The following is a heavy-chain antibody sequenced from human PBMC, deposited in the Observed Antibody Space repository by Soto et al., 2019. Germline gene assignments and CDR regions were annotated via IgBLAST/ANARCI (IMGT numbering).Heavy chain of an antibody. J-gene: IGHJ6*03. Sequence: ASVKVSCKASGYTFTSYDINWVRQATGQGLEWMGWMNPNSGNTGYAQKFQGRVTMTRNTSISTAYMELSSLRSEDTAVYYCARAAPLPSGSYYNAMTYYMDVWGKGPTVTVAS. V-gene: IGHV1-8*01. CDR1: GYTFTSYD. CDR3: ARAAPLPSGSYYNAMTYYMDV. D-gene: IGHD3-10*01. CDR2: MNPNSGNT.